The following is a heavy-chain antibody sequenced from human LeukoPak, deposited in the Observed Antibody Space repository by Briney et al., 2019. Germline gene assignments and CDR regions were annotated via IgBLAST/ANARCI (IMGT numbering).Heavy chain of an antibody. J-gene: IGHJ1*01. CDR1: GFTFSGSA. CDR3: TRGISYELEHPEWFQH. V-gene: IGHV3-73*01. CDR2: IRSKANSYAT. Sequence: PGGSLRLSCAASGFTFSGSAMHWVRQASGKGLEWVGRIRSKANSYATAYAASVKGRFTISRDDSKNTAYLQMNSLKTEDTAVDFCTRGISYELEHPEWFQHWGQGTLVTVSS. D-gene: IGHD3-3*01.